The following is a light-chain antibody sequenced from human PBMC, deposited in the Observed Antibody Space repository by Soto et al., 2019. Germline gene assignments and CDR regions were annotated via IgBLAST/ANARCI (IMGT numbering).Light chain of an antibody. CDR1: QRVRRNY. CDR3: QQYSNSPLT. Sequence: EIVLTQSPGTLSLSPGERATLSCRPSQRVRRNYVAWYQQKVGQPPRLXIFAAATSSVGIPHRISGSGSGTDFTIAITRLETEDFAVNHCQQYSNSPLTFSGGTKV. J-gene: IGKJ4*01. V-gene: IGKV3-20*01. CDR2: AAA.